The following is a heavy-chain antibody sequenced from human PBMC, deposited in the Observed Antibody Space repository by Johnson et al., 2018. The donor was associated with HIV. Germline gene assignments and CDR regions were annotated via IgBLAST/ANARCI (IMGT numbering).Heavy chain of an antibody. CDR1: GFTFSSYW. J-gene: IGHJ3*02. Sequence: VQLVESGGGLAQPGGSLRLSCAASGFTFSSYWMSWVRQAPGKGLEWVANIKQDGSEKYYGDSVKGRFTISRDNAKNSLYLQMNSLRAEDTALYYCAKDRLAMGILDIWGQGTVVIVSS. V-gene: IGHV3-7*03. CDR2: IKQDGSEK. CDR3: AKDRLAMGILDI. D-gene: IGHD5-18*01.